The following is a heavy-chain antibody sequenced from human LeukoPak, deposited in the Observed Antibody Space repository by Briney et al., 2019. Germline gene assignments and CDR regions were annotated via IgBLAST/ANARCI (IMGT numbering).Heavy chain of an antibody. CDR1: GFTFSDYY. D-gene: IGHD5-18*01. Sequence: GGSLRLSCAASGFTFSDYYMSWIRQAPGKGLEWVSFISTSSSYIYYADSVKGRFTISRGNAKNSLYLQMNSLRAEDTAVYYCARDARGGYTYGGLDQWGQGTLVTVSS. CDR3: ARDARGGYTYGGLDQ. CDR2: ISTSSSYI. V-gene: IGHV3-11*06. J-gene: IGHJ4*02.